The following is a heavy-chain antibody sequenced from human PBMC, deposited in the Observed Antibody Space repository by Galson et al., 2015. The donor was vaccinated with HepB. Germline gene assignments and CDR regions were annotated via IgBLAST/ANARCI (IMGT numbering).Heavy chain of an antibody. Sequence: ALRLSCAASYFTFSDSAMHWVRQAPGKGLEWVAVISYDGSNKYNADAVKGRFTISRDNSKNSLYLQMNSLRTEDTGLYFCAKAYSGTYYWAFDIWGQGTMVTVSS. V-gene: IGHV3-30-3*01. CDR1: YFTFSDSA. CDR3: AKAYSGTYYWAFDI. CDR2: ISYDGSNK. D-gene: IGHD1-26*01. J-gene: IGHJ3*02.